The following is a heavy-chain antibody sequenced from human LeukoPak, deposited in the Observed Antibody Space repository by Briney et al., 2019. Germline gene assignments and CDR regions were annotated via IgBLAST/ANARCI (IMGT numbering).Heavy chain of an antibody. CDR2: IYTSGST. V-gene: IGHV4-61*02. D-gene: IGHD6-19*01. CDR3: ARRGSSGRSFDY. CDR1: GGSISSGSYY. Sequence: SETLSLTCTVSGGSISSGSYYWSWIRQPAGKGLEWIGRIYTSGSTNYNPSLKSRVTISVDTSKNQFSLKLTSVTAADTAVYYCARRGSSGRSFDYWGQGTLVIVSS. J-gene: IGHJ4*02.